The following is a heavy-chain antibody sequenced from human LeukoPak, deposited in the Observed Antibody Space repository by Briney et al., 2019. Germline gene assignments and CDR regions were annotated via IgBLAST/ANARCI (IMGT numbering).Heavy chain of an antibody. V-gene: IGHV4-39*07. CDR3: ARGRRRTMVRGVIIYGTTWFDP. CDR2: VYYSGST. J-gene: IGHJ5*02. CDR1: GDSISSSIYY. D-gene: IGHD3-10*01. Sequence: SETLSLTCSVSGDSISSSIYYWGWIRQPPGKGLEWIGSVYYSGSTYYNPSLKSRVTTSVDTSKNQFSLKLSSVTAADTAVYYCARGRRRTMVRGVIIYGTTWFDPWGQGTLVTVSS.